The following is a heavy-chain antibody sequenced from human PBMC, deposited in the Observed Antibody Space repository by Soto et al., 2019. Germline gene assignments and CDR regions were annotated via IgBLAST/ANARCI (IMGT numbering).Heavy chain of an antibody. V-gene: IGHV1-2*04. CDR1: GYTFTGYY. J-gene: IGHJ5*02. CDR3: ARAGSLLSGYYNGFDP. D-gene: IGHD3-3*01. CDR2: INPNSGGT. Sequence: ASVKVSCKVSGYTFTGYYMHWVRQAPGQGLEWMGWINPNSGGTNYAQKNQGWVTMTRDTSISTAYMELSRLRFDDTALYFCARAGSLLSGYYNGFDPWGQGTLVTVSS.